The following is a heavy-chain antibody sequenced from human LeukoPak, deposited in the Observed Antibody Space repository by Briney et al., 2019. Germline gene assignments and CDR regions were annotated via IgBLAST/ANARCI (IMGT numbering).Heavy chain of an antibody. D-gene: IGHD3-10*01. J-gene: IGHJ4*02. CDR2: IKQDGSEK. Sequence: PGGSLRLSCAASGFTFSTHWMTWVRQSPGKGLEWVANIKQDGSEKYCVDSVKGRFTISRDNAKNSLYLQMNSLRGEDTAVYYCARERLTVETAGSIDYWGQGTLVTVSS. CDR3: ARERLTVETAGSIDY. V-gene: IGHV3-7*01. CDR1: GFTFSTHW.